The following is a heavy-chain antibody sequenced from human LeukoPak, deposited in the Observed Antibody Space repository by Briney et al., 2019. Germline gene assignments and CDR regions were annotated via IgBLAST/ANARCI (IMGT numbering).Heavy chain of an antibody. J-gene: IGHJ3*02. D-gene: IGHD3-9*01. CDR1: GFTFSSYE. Sequence: GGSLRLSCAASGFTFSSYEMNWVRQAPGKGLEWVSAISGSGGSTYYADSVKGRFTISRDNSKNTLYLQMNSLRAEDTAVYYCANSAGDILTGYQKVDAFDIWGQGTMVTVSS. V-gene: IGHV3-23*01. CDR3: ANSAGDILTGYQKVDAFDI. CDR2: ISGSGGST.